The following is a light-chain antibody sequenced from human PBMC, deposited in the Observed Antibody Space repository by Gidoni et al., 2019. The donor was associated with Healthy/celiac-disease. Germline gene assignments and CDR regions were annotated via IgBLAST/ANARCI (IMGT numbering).Light chain of an antibody. CDR2: SNN. Sequence: QSVLTQPRSASGTPGQRVTISCSGSSSNIGSNTVNWYQQLPGTAPKLLIYSNNQRPPGVPDRFSGSKSGTSASLAISGLQSEDEADYYCAAWDDSLNGPVFGGGTKLTVL. CDR1: SSNIGSNT. J-gene: IGLJ3*02. V-gene: IGLV1-44*01. CDR3: AAWDDSLNGPV.